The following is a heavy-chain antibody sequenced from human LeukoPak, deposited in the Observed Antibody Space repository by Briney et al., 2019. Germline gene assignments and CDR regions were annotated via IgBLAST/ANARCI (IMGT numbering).Heavy chain of an antibody. J-gene: IGHJ5*02. Sequence: SETLSLTCAVYGGSFSGYYWSWIRQPPGKGLEWIGEINHSGSTNYNPSLKGRVTISVDTSKNQFSLKLSSVTAADTAVYYCARGLWFTMIGKGWFDPWGQGTLVTVSS. D-gene: IGHD3-22*01. CDR3: ARGLWFTMIGKGWFDP. V-gene: IGHV4-34*01. CDR1: GGSFSGYY. CDR2: INHSGST.